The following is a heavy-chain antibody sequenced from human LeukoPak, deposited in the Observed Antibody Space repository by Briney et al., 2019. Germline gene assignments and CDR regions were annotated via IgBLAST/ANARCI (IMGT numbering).Heavy chain of an antibody. Sequence: PGGPLRLSCAASGFTFSDYYMSWFRQTPGKGLEWISYIAGSGSPTSYADSVKGRFTTSRDNAEKSLYLQMNSLSAEDTAVYYCAKTLVASPGNTGGPWGQGTLVTVSS. J-gene: IGHJ5*02. D-gene: IGHD2-15*01. V-gene: IGHV3-11*03. CDR1: GFTFSDYY. CDR2: IAGSGSPT. CDR3: AKTLVASPGNTGGP.